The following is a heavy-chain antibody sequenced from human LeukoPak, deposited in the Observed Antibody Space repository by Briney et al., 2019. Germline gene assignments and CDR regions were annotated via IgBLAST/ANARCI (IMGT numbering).Heavy chain of an antibody. J-gene: IGHJ4*02. V-gene: IGHV4-31*03. CDR2: IYYSGST. CDR3: ARVGTVTKVFDY. Sequence: KPSQTLSLTCTVSGGSISSGGYYWSWIRPHPGKGLEWIGYIYYSGSTYYNPSLKSRVTISVDTSKNQFSLKLSSVTAADTAVYYCARVGTVTKVFDYWGQGTLVTVSS. D-gene: IGHD4-17*01. CDR1: GGSISSGGYY.